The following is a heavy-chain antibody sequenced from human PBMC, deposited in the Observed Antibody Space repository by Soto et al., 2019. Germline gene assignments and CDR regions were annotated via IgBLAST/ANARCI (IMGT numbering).Heavy chain of an antibody. V-gene: IGHV4-4*02. CDR1: GGSISRSNW. Sequence: QVQLQESGPGPVKPSGTLSLTCDVSGGSISRSNWWSWVRQPPGKGLEWIGEIYHSGSTNYNPSLKSRVTISLDKSKNQFSLKLSSVTAADTAVYYCARGREQQLVRARGYQYDMDVWGQGTTVTVSS. J-gene: IGHJ6*02. D-gene: IGHD6-13*01. CDR2: IYHSGST. CDR3: ARGREQQLVRARGYQYDMDV.